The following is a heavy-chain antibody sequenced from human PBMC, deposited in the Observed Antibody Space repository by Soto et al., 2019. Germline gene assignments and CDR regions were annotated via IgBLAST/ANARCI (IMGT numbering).Heavy chain of an antibody. CDR1: SRSISSSNW. J-gene: IGHJ3*02. CDR2: IYHSGST. Sequence: PSETLSLTFDHSSRSISSSNWGRWSRQPPGKGLLWIGEIYHSGSTYYNPSLKSRVIISVDKSKNQFSLKLSSVTAADTAVYYCASIMVRGRASPGLNDAFDIWGQGTMVT. D-gene: IGHD3-10*01. CDR3: ASIMVRGRASPGLNDAFDI. V-gene: IGHV4-4*02.